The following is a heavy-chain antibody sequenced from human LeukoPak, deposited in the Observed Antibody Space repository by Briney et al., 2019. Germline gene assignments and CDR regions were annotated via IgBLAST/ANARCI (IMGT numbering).Heavy chain of an antibody. J-gene: IGHJ5*02. D-gene: IGHD3-3*01. Sequence: SETLSLTCAVSGYSISSGYYWGWIRPPPGKGLEWIGSIYHSGSTYYNPSLKSRVTISVDTSKNQFSLKLSSVTAADTAVYYCARSITIFGVVISGDFNWFDPWGRGTLVTVSS. V-gene: IGHV4-38-2*01. CDR3: ARSITIFGVVISGDFNWFDP. CDR1: GYSISSGYY. CDR2: IYHSGST.